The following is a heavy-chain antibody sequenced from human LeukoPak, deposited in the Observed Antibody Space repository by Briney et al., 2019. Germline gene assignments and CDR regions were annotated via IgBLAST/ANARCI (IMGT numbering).Heavy chain of an antibody. V-gene: IGHV3-48*03. Sequence: GGSLRLSCAASGFTFSSYEMNWVRQAPGKGLEWVSYISSSGSTIYYADSVKDRFTISRDNAKNSLYLQMNSLRAEDTAVYYCARDYEGSSSFDYWGQGTLVTVSS. CDR3: ARDYEGSSSFDY. J-gene: IGHJ4*02. D-gene: IGHD6-6*01. CDR1: GFTFSSYE. CDR2: ISSSGSTI.